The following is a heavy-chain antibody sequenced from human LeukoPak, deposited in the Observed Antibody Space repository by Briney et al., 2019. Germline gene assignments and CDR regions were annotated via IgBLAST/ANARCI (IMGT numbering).Heavy chain of an antibody. CDR3: ARDVWSTRHDYVWGSYRYPDY. V-gene: IGHV1-2*02. J-gene: IGHJ4*02. CDR1: GYTFTGYY. CDR2: INPNSGGT. Sequence: EASVKVSCKASGYTFTGYYMHWVRQAPGQGLEWMGWINPNSGGTKYAQKFQGRVTMTRDTSITTVYMELSRLRPDDTAVYYCARDVWSTRHDYVWGSYRYPDYWGQGILVTVSS. D-gene: IGHD3-16*02.